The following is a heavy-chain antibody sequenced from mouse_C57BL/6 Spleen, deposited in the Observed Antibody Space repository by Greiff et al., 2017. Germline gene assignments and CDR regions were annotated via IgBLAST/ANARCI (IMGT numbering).Heavy chain of an antibody. CDR2: ISSGGSYT. D-gene: IGHD1-1*01. V-gene: IGHV5-6*01. CDR1: GFTFSSYG. Sequence: EVKLVESGGDLVKPGGSLKLSCAASGFTFSSYGMSWVRQTPDKRLEWVATISSGGSYTYYPDSVKGRFTISRDNAKNTLYLQMSSLKSEDTAMYYCARHDATTVVAHYYAMDYWGQGTSVTVSS. CDR3: ARHDATTVVAHYYAMDY. J-gene: IGHJ4*01.